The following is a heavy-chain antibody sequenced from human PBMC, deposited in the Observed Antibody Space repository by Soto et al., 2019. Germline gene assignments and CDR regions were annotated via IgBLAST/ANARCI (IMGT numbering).Heavy chain of an antibody. CDR3: ATGGGNYYYFDY. Sequence: PSETLSLTCTVSGGSISSSSYYWGWIRQPPGKGLEWIGSIYYSGRAYYNPSLGSRVTISVDTSKNQFSLRLSSVTAADTAVYYCATGGGNYYYFDYWGQGTLVTVS. CDR2: IYYSGRA. J-gene: IGHJ4*02. CDR1: GGSISSSSYY. D-gene: IGHD1-26*01. V-gene: IGHV4-39*01.